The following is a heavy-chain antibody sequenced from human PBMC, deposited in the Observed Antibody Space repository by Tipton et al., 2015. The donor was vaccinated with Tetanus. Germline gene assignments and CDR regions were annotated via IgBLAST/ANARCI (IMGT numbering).Heavy chain of an antibody. Sequence: QSGPEVKKPGSSVKVSCKASGGTFSSYAISWVRQAPGQGLEWMGGIIPIFGTANYAQKFQGRVTITADEATSTAYMELSSLRSGDAALYYCAKIAVDTAMVLSYDAFDIWGQGTMITVSS. V-gene: IGHV1-69*01. CDR1: GGTFSSYA. CDR2: IIPIFGTA. CDR3: AKIAVDTAMVLSYDAFDI. J-gene: IGHJ3*02. D-gene: IGHD5-18*01.